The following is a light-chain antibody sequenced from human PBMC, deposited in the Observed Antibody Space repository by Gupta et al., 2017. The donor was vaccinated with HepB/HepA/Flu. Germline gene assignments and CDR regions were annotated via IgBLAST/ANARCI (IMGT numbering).Light chain of an antibody. CDR1: LSVSSSY. CDR3: QQYESTPPT. V-gene: IGKV3-20*01. Sequence: EITLSQSSGTLSLSPGESITIPCRASLSVSSSYLAWYQQKPGQAPRLLIYGASSRATGIPDRFSGSGSGTDFTLTISSLQAEDFAVYYCQQYESTPPTFGEGTKVEIK. J-gene: IGKJ4*01. CDR2: GAS.